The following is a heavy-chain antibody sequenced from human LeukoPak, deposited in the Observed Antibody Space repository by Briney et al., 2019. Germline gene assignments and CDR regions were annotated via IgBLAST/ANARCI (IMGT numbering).Heavy chain of an antibody. D-gene: IGHD3-10*01. V-gene: IGHV4-34*01. CDR2: INHSGST. CDR1: GGSFSGYY. Sequence: KSSETLSLTCAVYGGSFSGYYWSWIRQPPGKGLEWIGEINHSGSTNYNPSLKSRVTISVDTSKNQFSLKLSSVTAADTAVYYCARGPPRGRPSLYYYGSGSYDYWGQGTLVTVSS. CDR3: ARGPPRGRPSLYYYGSGSYDY. J-gene: IGHJ4*02.